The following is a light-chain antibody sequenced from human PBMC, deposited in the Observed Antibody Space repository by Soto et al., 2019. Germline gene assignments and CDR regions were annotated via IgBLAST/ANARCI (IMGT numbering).Light chain of an antibody. J-gene: IGLJ1*01. Sequence: QSVLTQPPSISGAPGQRVTISCTGSSSNIGAGSDVHWYHQLPGTAPKLLIYGNTNRPSGVPDRFSGSNSGTSASLAIAGLQTEDEGDYYCQTYDSSLSGLYVFGTGTKVTV. CDR2: GNT. V-gene: IGLV1-40*01. CDR1: SSNIGAGSD. CDR3: QTYDSSLSGLYV.